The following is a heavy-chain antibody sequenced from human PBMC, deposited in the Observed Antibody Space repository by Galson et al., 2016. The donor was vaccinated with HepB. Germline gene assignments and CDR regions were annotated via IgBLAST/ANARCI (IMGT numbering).Heavy chain of an antibody. V-gene: IGHV3-21*01. CDR1: GFSISTYT. CDR3: ARDRSRFSSGYYTGARDVFAI. CDR2: ISSSSAYV. D-gene: IGHD3-3*01. Sequence: SLRLSCAASGFSISTYTMNWVRQAPGKGLEWISYISSSSAYVDYADPVKGRFTISRENAKNSLSLQMNSLRAEDTAVYYCARDRSRFSSGYYTGARDVFAIWGQGTVVTVSS. J-gene: IGHJ3*02.